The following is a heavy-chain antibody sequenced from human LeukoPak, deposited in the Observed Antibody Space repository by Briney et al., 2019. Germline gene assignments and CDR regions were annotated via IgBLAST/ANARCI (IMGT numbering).Heavy chain of an antibody. J-gene: IGHJ4*02. D-gene: IGHD3-9*01. V-gene: IGHV3-21*01. CDR1: GFTFSSYS. CDR2: ISSSSSYI. Sequence: PGGSLRLSCAASGFTFSSYSMNWVRQAPGKGLEWVSSISSSSSYIYYADSVKGRFTISRDNAKNSLYLQMNSLRAEDTAVYYCASSTYDILTDVDYWGQGTLVTVSS. CDR3: ASSTYDILTDVDY.